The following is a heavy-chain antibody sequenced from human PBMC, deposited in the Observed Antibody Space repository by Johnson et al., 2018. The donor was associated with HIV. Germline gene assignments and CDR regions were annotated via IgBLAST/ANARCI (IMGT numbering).Heavy chain of an antibody. CDR1: GFTFPSHC. D-gene: IGHD2-8*01. CDR3: AKGLMRGAFDI. J-gene: IGHJ3*02. Sequence: VVLVEFGRSVVQPGGSLRLSCAVSGFTFPSHCMHWGRQAPRQGLALVSGVSWPTGSIGYADSVTGRFTISRDNAKNSLYLQMNSLRAEDTAVYDCAKGLMRGAFDIWGQGTMVTVSS. CDR2: VSWPTGSI. V-gene: IGHV3-9*01.